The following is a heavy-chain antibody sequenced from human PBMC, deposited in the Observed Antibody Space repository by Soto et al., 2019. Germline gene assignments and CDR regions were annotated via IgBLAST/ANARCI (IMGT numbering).Heavy chain of an antibody. Sequence: QVQLQESGPGLVKPSQTLSLTCTVSGGSISSGGYYWSWIRQHPGKGLEWIGYIYYSGSTYYNPSPKSRXXIXVXXSKNQFSLKLSSVTAADTAVYYCARAVLIERSLDPWGQGTLVTVSS. CDR3: ARAVLIERSLDP. J-gene: IGHJ5*02. CDR1: GGSISSGGYY. D-gene: IGHD4-17*01. V-gene: IGHV4-31*03. CDR2: IYYSGST.